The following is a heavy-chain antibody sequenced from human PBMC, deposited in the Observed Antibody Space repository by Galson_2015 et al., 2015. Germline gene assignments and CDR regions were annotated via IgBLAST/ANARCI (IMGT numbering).Heavy chain of an antibody. CDR3: ARHRLYDSSGYSLGWFDP. J-gene: IGHJ5*02. Sequence: QSGAEVKKPGESLKISCKGSGYSFTSYWIGWVRQMPGKGLEWMGIIYPGDSDTRYSPSFQGQVTISADKSISTAYLQWSSLKASDTAMYYCARHRLYDSSGYSLGWFDPWGQGTLVTVSS. V-gene: IGHV5-51*01. CDR1: GYSFTSYW. CDR2: IYPGDSDT. D-gene: IGHD3-22*01.